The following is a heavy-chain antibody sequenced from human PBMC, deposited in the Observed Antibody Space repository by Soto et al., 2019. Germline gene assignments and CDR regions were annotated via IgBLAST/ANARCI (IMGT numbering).Heavy chain of an antibody. CDR1: GGTFSSHT. J-gene: IGHJ2*01. CDR2: IITALGTA. D-gene: IGHD4-17*01. V-gene: IGHV1-69*08. CDR3: VRPDFGDYWYFDL. Sequence: QAQLVQSGAEVKKPGSSVKVSCKDSGGTFSSHTFSWVRQPPGQGLEWMGRIITALGTATYAQKFQGRVTITADESANTVYMELKRLRSEDTAVYYGVRPDFGDYWYFDLWGRGTLVTVSS.